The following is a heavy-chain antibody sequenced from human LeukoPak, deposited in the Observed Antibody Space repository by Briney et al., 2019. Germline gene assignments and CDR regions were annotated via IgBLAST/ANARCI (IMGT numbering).Heavy chain of an antibody. CDR3: ATTNDGGGYQWGDFLDY. V-gene: IGHV1-69*04. CDR2: IIPNLGTT. CDR1: GGTSNSHA. D-gene: IGHD3-22*01. Sequence: GASVKLSCKASGGTSNSHAISWVRQAPGQGLEWMGRIIPNLGTTNRAQKFQDRVTLTADKSTNTAYMELTSLTSDDTAVYYCATTNDGGGYQWGDFLDYWGQGTLVTVSS. J-gene: IGHJ4*02.